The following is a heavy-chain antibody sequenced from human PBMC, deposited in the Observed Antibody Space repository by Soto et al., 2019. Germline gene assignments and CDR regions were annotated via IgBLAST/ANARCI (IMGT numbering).Heavy chain of an antibody. V-gene: IGHV4-39*01. CDR1: GGSISRNSYY. Sequence: QMQLQESGPGLVKPSETLSLTCTVSGGSISRNSYYWGWIRQPPGKGLEWIGSIYYSGSTYYNPSLKSRVTIPVDTSKTQFPLKLRSVTAADTAGYYCARHDWNGVDYWGQGTLVTVSS. CDR2: IYYSGST. CDR3: ARHDWNGVDY. D-gene: IGHD1-1*01. J-gene: IGHJ4*02.